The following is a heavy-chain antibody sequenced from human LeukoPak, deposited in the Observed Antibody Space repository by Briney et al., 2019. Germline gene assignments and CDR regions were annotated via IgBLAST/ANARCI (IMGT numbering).Heavy chain of an antibody. Sequence: GGSLRLSCAASGFTFDDYGMSWVRQAPGKGLEWVSGINWNGGGKDYADSVKGRFTISRDNAKNSLYLQMNSLRAEDTALYYCARDRGIYGSESYGPSYYFDYWGQGTLVTVSS. CDR2: INWNGGGK. V-gene: IGHV3-20*04. J-gene: IGHJ4*02. D-gene: IGHD3-10*01. CDR1: GFTFDDYG. CDR3: ARDRGIYGSESYGPSYYFDY.